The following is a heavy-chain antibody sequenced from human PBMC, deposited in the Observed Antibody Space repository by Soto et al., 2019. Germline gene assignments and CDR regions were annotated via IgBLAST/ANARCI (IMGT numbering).Heavy chain of an antibody. CDR1: GGTFSSYT. D-gene: IGHD4-17*01. V-gene: IGHV1-69*02. J-gene: IGHJ4*02. CDR2: IIPILGIA. Sequence: ASVKVSCKASGGTFSSYTISWVRQAPGQGLEWMGRIIPILGIANYAQKFQGRVTITADKSTSTAYMELSSLRSEDTAVYYCARTHDYGDYYFDYWGQGTLVTVSS. CDR3: ARTHDYGDYYFDY.